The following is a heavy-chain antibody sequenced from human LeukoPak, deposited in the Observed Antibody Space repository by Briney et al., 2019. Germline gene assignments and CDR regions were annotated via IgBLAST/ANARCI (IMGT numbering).Heavy chain of an antibody. D-gene: IGHD2-15*01. Sequence: GGSLRLSCAASGLTFSSYSMNWVRQAPGKGLEWVSYISSSSSYIYYADSVKGRFTISRDNAKNSLYLQMNSLRAEDTAVYYCARDLQGGSTETHFSAFDIWGQGTMVTVSS. J-gene: IGHJ3*02. V-gene: IGHV3-21*05. CDR3: ARDLQGGSTETHFSAFDI. CDR1: GLTFSSYS. CDR2: ISSSSSYI.